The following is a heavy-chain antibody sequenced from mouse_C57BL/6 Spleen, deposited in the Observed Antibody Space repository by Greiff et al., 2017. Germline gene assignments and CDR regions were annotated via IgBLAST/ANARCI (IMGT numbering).Heavy chain of an antibody. CDR1: GFTFSDYY. Sequence: EVQGVESEGGLVQPGSSMKLSCTASGFTFSDYYMAWVRQVPEKGLEWVANINYDGSSTYYLDSLKSRFIISRDNAKNILYRQMSSLKSEDTATYYCARGDDGYYGYYAMDYWGQGTSVTVSS. CDR2: INYDGSST. D-gene: IGHD2-3*01. J-gene: IGHJ4*01. CDR3: ARGDDGYYGYYAMDY. V-gene: IGHV5-16*01.